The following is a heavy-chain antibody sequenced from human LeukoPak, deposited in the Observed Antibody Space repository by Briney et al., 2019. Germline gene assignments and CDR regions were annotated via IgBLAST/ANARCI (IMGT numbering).Heavy chain of an antibody. CDR1: GFTFSTYW. CDR2: IKEDGSEK. J-gene: IGHJ4*02. CDR3: ARDSSGYQ. Sequence: GGSLRLSCAASGFTFSTYWMSWVRQAPVKGLEWVANIKEDGSEKYYGDSVKGRFTISRDNAKNSLYLQMNSLRAEDTAVYYCARDSSGYQWGQGTLVTVSS. D-gene: IGHD3-22*01. V-gene: IGHV3-7*01.